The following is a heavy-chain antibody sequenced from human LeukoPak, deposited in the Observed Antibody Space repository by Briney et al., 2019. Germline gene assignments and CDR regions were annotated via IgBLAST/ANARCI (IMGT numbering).Heavy chain of an antibody. V-gene: IGHV1-2*02. CDR1: GYTFTGYY. CDR2: INPNSGGT. Sequence: ASVKVSCKASGYTFTGYYMHWVRQAPGQGLEWMGWINPNSGGTNYAQKFQGRVTVTRDTSISTAYMELSRLRSDDTAVYYCARPLTELEAFGYWGQGTLVTVSS. D-gene: IGHD1-1*01. CDR3: ARPLTELEAFGY. J-gene: IGHJ4*02.